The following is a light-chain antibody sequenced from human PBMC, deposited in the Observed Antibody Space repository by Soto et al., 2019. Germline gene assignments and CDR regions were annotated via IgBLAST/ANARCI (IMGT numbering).Light chain of an antibody. CDR2: WAS. V-gene: IGKV4-1*01. Sequence: DIVMTQSPDSLAVSLGERATINCKSSQSVLYSSNNKNYLAWYQQRPGQPPKLLIYWASTRESGVPDRFSGSRSGTDSTLTITSRQAEDVAVYYCQQYESTPPTFGQGTKLEIK. CDR3: QQYESTPPT. CDR1: QSVLYSSNNKNY. J-gene: IGKJ2*01.